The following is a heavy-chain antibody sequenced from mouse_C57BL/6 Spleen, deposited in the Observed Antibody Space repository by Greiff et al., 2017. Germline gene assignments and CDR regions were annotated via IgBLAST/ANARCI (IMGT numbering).Heavy chain of an antibody. Sequence: EVQVVESGGGLVKPGGSLKLSCAASGFTFSSYAMSWVRQTPEKRLEWVATISDGGSYTYYPDNVKGRFTISRDNAKNNLYLQMSHLKSEDTAMYYCARDRIRYYYAMDYWGQGTSVTVSS. J-gene: IGHJ4*01. CDR3: ARDRIRYYYAMDY. CDR2: ISDGGSYT. V-gene: IGHV5-4*01. CDR1: GFTFSSYA.